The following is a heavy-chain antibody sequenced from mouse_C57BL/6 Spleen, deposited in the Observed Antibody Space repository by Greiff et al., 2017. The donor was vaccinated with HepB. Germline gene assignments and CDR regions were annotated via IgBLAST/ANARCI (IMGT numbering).Heavy chain of an antibody. CDR3: ARRELRGGFDY. D-gene: IGHD2-4*01. CDR1: GYTFTSYW. V-gene: IGHV1-69*01. J-gene: IGHJ2*01. CDR2: IDPSDSYT. Sequence: QVQLQQSGAELVMPGASVKLSCKASGYTFTSYWMHWVKQRPGQGLEWIGEIDPSDSYTNYNQKFKGKSTLTVDKSSSTAYMQLSSLTSEDSAVYYCARRELRGGFDYWGQGTTLTVSS.